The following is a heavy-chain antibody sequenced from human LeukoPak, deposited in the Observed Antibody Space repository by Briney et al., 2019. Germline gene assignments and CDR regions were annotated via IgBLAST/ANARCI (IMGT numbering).Heavy chain of an antibody. CDR2: INPNSGGT. CDR1: GYTFTDYY. V-gene: IGHV1-2*02. Sequence: ASVKVSCKTSGYTFTDYYIHWVRQAPGQGPEWMGWINPNSGGTNYAQNLQGRVTMTRDTSISTAYMELSRLRSDDTAVYYCARGQTTYYFDYWGQGTLVTVSS. CDR3: ARGQTTYYFDY. D-gene: IGHD2/OR15-2a*01. J-gene: IGHJ4*02.